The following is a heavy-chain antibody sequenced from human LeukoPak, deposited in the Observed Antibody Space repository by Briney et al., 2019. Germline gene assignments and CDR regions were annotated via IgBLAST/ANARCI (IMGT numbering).Heavy chain of an antibody. CDR3: ARAPPYCGGDCSDWYFDL. D-gene: IGHD2-21*02. CDR1: GFTFSSYS. CDR2: ISRGSGSI. J-gene: IGHJ2*01. Sequence: PGGSLRLSCAASGFTFSSYSMNWVRQAPGKGLEWVSSISRGSGSIYYADSLKGRFNISRDNAKNSLYLQMNSLRVEDTAVYYCARAPPYCGGDCSDWYFDLWGRGTLVTVSS. V-gene: IGHV3-21*01.